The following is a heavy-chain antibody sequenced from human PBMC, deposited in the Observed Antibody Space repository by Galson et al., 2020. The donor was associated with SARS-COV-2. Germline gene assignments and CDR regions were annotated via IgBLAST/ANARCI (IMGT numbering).Heavy chain of an antibody. Sequence: TGGSLRLSCVASKFTLNSFWMSWVRQAPGKGLEWVANIKQDGSETYYVESVKGRFTISRDNAKNSLYLQMNSLRAEDTAIYYCARNQYYGVIGRIDAFDIWGQGTMVTVSS. D-gene: IGHD3-3*01. CDR3: ARNQYYGVIGRIDAFDI. CDR2: IKQDGSET. J-gene: IGHJ3*02. V-gene: IGHV3-7*01. CDR1: KFTLNSFW.